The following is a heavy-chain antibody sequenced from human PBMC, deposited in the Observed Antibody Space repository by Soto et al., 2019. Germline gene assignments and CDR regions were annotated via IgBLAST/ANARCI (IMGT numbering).Heavy chain of an antibody. Sequence: EVQLVESGGGLIQPGGSLRLSCAASGFTVSSNYMSWVRQAPGKGLEWVSVIYSGGSTCYADSVKGRFTISRDNSKNTLYLQMNSLRAEDTAVYYCARDVVGATTDYWGQGTLVTVSS. CDR2: IYSGGST. V-gene: IGHV3-53*01. CDR3: ARDVVGATTDY. D-gene: IGHD1-26*01. J-gene: IGHJ4*02. CDR1: GFTVSSNY.